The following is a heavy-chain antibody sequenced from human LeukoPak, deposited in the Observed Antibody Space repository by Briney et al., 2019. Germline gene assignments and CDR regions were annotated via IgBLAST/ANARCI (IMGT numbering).Heavy chain of an antibody. CDR1: GHSFTSYW. D-gene: IGHD3-16*02. CDR3: ARLRGGDYDYVWGSYRYLWFDP. J-gene: IGHJ5*02. Sequence: GKSLRISCKGSGHSFTSYWIGWVRQMPGKGLEWIGIIYPGDSDTRYSPSFQGQVTISADKSISTAYLQWSSLKASDTAMYYCARLRGGDYDYVWGSYRYLWFDPWGQGTLVTVSS. CDR2: IYPGDSDT. V-gene: IGHV5-51*01.